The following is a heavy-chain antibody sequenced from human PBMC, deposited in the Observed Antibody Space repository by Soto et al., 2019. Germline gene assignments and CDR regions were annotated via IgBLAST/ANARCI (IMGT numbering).Heavy chain of an antibody. CDR2: IYYSGST. CDR1: GGSISSGGYY. Sequence: SETLSLTCTVSGGSISSGGYYWSWIRQHPGKGLEWVGYIYYSGSTYYNPSLKSRVTISVDTSKNQFSLKLSSVTAADTAVYYCARFYDSSGYYAPDYWGQGTLVTVSS. V-gene: IGHV4-31*03. D-gene: IGHD3-22*01. J-gene: IGHJ4*02. CDR3: ARFYDSSGYYAPDY.